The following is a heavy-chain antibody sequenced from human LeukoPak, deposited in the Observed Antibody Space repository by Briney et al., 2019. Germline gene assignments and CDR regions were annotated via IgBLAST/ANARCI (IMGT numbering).Heavy chain of an antibody. Sequence: SETLSLTCTVSGGTISSYYWGWIRQPPGKGLEWIGSIYRSGSTYYNPSLKSRVTISVDTSKNQFSLKLSSVTAADTAVYYCARDSIPHYYYDSSGPQPDYWGQGTLVTVSS. V-gene: IGHV4-39*07. CDR2: IYRSGST. D-gene: IGHD3-22*01. J-gene: IGHJ4*02. CDR3: ARDSIPHYYYDSSGPQPDY. CDR1: GGTISSYY.